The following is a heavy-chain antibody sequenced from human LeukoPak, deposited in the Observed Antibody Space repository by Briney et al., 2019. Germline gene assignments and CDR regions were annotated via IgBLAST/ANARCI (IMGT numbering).Heavy chain of an antibody. CDR3: ARDRWDIVVVPAASYYYYYMDV. Sequence: GGSLRLSCAASGFTFNSYAMTWVRQAPGKGLEWVSTISGSGHNTYYVDSVKGRFTISRDNSKNTLYLQMNSLGAEDTAVYYCARDRWDIVVVPAASYYYYYMDVWGKGTTVTVSS. V-gene: IGHV3-23*01. D-gene: IGHD2-2*01. CDR1: GFTFNSYA. CDR2: ISGSGHNT. J-gene: IGHJ6*03.